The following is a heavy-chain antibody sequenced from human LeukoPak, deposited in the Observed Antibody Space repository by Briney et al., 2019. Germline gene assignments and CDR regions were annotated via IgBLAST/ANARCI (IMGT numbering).Heavy chain of an antibody. CDR1: GFTFSSYE. Sequence: GGSLRLSCAASGFTFSSYEMNWVRQAPGKGLEWVSYISSSGSTIYYADSVKGRFTISRDNAKNSLYLQMNSLRAEDTAVYYCATGSGSPYFDEAFDIWGPGTMVTVSS. J-gene: IGHJ3*02. CDR3: ATGSGSPYFDEAFDI. D-gene: IGHD3-10*01. V-gene: IGHV3-48*03. CDR2: ISSSGSTI.